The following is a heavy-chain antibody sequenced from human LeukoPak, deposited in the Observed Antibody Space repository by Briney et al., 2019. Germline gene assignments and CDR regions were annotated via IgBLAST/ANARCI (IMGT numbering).Heavy chain of an antibody. CDR1: GYTFTNYD. D-gene: IGHD3-16*01. Sequence: GASVKVSCKASGYTFTNYDFNWVRQATGQGLEWMGWMNPNSGNTGYAQKFQGRVTMTRNTSISTAYMELSSLRSEDTAVYYCARGRTPVGGYSYYMDVWGKGTTVTISS. CDR2: MNPNSGNT. J-gene: IGHJ6*03. V-gene: IGHV1-8*01. CDR3: ARGRTPVGGYSYYMDV.